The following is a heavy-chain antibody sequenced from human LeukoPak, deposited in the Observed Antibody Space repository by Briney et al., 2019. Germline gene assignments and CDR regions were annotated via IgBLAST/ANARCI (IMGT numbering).Heavy chain of an antibody. D-gene: IGHD3-3*01. Sequence: GGSLRLSCAASGFTIGTHETIWVRQVPGKGLEWVSYTDIGGARVWYADSVKGRFTVSRDDANNLLYLQMNSLRVEDSAIYYCARDRAIIAENGFDVWGHGAMVTVSS. V-gene: IGHV3-48*03. CDR3: ARDRAIIAENGFDV. CDR2: TDIGGARV. J-gene: IGHJ3*01. CDR1: GFTIGTHE.